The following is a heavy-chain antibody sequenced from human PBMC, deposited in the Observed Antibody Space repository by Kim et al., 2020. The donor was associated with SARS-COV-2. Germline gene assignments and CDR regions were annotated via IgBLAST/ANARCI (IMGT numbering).Heavy chain of an antibody. CDR2: ISTTGSYT. D-gene: IGHD6-13*01. Sequence: GGSLRLSCVASGFTFDDYYMSWARQAPGKGLEWLAFISTTGSYTNYAESVKGRFTISRDNSQNSLSLQMDSLGAGDTALYFCARVHKSSWYEVDYYYGMDVWGQGTAVTVSS. V-gene: IGHV3-11*06. CDR3: ARVHKSSWYEVDYYYGMDV. CDR1: GFTFDDYY. J-gene: IGHJ6*02.